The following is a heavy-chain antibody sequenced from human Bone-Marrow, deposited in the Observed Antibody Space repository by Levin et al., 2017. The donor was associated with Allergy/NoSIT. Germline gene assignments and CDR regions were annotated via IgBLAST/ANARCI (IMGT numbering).Heavy chain of an antibody. V-gene: IGHV4-59*08. D-gene: IGHD6-25*01. CDR1: GGSISNYY. CDR3: ARRASGWYFDY. J-gene: IGHJ4*02. CDR2: IYYSGST. Sequence: PSETLSLTCTVSGGSISNYYWSWIRQPPGKGLEWIGYIYYSGSTNYNPSLKSRVTISVDTSKNQFSLEVSSVTAADTAVYYCARRASGWYFDYWGQGTLVTVSS.